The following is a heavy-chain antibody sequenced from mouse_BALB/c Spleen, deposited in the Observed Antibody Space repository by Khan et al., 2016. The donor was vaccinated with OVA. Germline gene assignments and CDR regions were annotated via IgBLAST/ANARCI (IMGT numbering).Heavy chain of an antibody. CDR1: GYSITSGYA. CDR3: ARGNYYGYYFDY. Sequence: EVQLQESGPGLVKPSQSLSLTCTVTGYSITSGYAWNWLRQFPGNELEWMGYISYSGVTSYTPSLKSRISITRDTSKNQFFLQLNSVTTEDTATYYCARGNYYGYYFDYWGQGTTLTVSS. D-gene: IGHD1-1*01. V-gene: IGHV3-2*02. CDR2: ISYSGVT. J-gene: IGHJ2*01.